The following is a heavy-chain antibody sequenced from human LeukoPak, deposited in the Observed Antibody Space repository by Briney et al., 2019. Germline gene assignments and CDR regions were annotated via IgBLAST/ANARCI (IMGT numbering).Heavy chain of an antibody. CDR3: ARGSPLLWFGELSPIY. CDR2: ISYDGSNK. J-gene: IGHJ4*02. D-gene: IGHD3-10*01. V-gene: IGHV3-30-3*01. CDR1: GFTFSSYA. Sequence: GGSLRLPCAASGFTFSSYAMHWVRQAPGKGLEWVAVISYDGSNKYYADSVKGRFTISRDNSKNTLYLQMNSLRAEDTAVYYCARGSPLLWFGELSPIYWGQGTLVTVSS.